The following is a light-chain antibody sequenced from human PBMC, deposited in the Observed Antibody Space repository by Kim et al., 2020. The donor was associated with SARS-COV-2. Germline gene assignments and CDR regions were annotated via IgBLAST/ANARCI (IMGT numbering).Light chain of an antibody. Sequence: QSALTQPASVSGSPGQSTTISCTGTSSDIGAYNFVSWYQQHPGKVAKLMIYDVSDRPSGVSNRFSGSKSGNTASLTISGLQAEDEADYYCFSYSSSSTLVFGGGTKLTVL. CDR3: FSYSSSSTLV. V-gene: IGLV2-14*03. J-gene: IGLJ2*01. CDR2: DVS. CDR1: SSDIGAYNF.